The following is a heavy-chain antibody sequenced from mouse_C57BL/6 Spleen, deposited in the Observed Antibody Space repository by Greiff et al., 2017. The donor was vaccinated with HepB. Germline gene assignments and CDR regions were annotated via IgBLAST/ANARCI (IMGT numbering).Heavy chain of an antibody. V-gene: IGHV14-2*01. CDR2: IDPEDGET. J-gene: IGHJ3*01. CDR3: ARSKSPGAWFAY. Sequence: VKLVESGAELVKPGASVKLSCTASGFNIKDYYMHWVKQRTEQGLEWIGRIDPEDGETKYAPKFQGKATITADTSSNTAYLQLSSLTSEDTAVYYCARSKSPGAWFAYWGQGTLVTVSA. CDR1: GFNIKDYY.